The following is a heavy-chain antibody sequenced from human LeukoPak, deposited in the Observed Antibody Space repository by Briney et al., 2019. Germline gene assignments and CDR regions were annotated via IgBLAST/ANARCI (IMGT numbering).Heavy chain of an antibody. V-gene: IGHV4-34*01. CDR3: ARVNIHNSDFES. D-gene: IGHD1-1*01. CDR1: GGSFSGYY. CDR2: INHSGST. J-gene: IGHJ4*02. Sequence: SETLSLTCAVYGGSFSGYYWSWIRQPPGKGLEWIGEINHSGSTNYNPSLKSRVTISLDTSKNQFSLKLRSVTAADTAMYYCARVNIHNSDFESWGQGKLVTVSS.